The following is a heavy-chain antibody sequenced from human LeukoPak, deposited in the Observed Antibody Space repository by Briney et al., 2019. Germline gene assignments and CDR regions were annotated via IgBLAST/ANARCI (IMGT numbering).Heavy chain of an antibody. CDR2: ISSSSSYI. Sequence: GGSLRLSCAASGFTFSNFGMSWVRQAPGKGLEWVSSISSSSSYIHYADSVKGRFTISRDNAKNSLFLQMNSLRAEDTAVYYCARDRPSGCSGGSCYTPAAFQHWGQGTLVTVSS. V-gene: IGHV3-21*01. CDR1: GFTFSNFG. J-gene: IGHJ1*01. CDR3: ARDRPSGCSGGSCYTPAAFQH. D-gene: IGHD2-15*01.